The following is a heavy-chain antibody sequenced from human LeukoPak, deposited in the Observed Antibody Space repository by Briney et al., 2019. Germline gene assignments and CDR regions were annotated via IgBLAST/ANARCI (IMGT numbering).Heavy chain of an antibody. J-gene: IGHJ4*02. Sequence: SETLSLTCTVSGGSISSGYYYWSWIRQPPGKGLEYIGYIYYGGTYYNPSLKSRVTISVDTSKNQFSLKLSSVTAADTAVYYRARGTWSSSIDYWGQGTLVTVSS. CDR3: ARGTWSSSIDY. CDR1: GGSISSGYYY. V-gene: IGHV4-30-4*01. CDR2: IYYGGT. D-gene: IGHD6-6*01.